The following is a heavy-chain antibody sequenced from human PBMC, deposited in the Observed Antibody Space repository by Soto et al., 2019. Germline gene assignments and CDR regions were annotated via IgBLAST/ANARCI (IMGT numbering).Heavy chain of an antibody. CDR2: INHSGST. D-gene: IGHD3-3*01. J-gene: IGHJ5*02. V-gene: IGHV4-34*01. CDR3: AKNHLTYYDFWSGYQNWFDP. CDR1: GGSFSGYY. Sequence: QVRLQQWGAGLLKPSETLSLTCAVYGGSFSGYYWSWIRQPPGKGLEWIGEINHSGSTNYNPSLKSRVTISVDTSKNQFSLKLSSVTAADTAVYYCAKNHLTYYDFWSGYQNWFDPWGQGTLVTVSS.